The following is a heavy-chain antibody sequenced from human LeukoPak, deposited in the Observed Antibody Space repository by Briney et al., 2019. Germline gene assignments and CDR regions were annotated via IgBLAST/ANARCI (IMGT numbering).Heavy chain of an antibody. CDR1: GGSISSGDYY. Sequence: SETLTLTCTVSGGSISSGDYYWSWIRQPPGKGLEWIVYIYYSGSTYYNPSLKSRVTISVDTSKNQFSLKLSSVTAADTAVYYCARMIGENLWFGELSYYFDYWGQGTLVTVSS. V-gene: IGHV4-30-4*01. CDR2: IYYSGST. J-gene: IGHJ4*02. D-gene: IGHD3-10*01. CDR3: ARMIGENLWFGELSYYFDY.